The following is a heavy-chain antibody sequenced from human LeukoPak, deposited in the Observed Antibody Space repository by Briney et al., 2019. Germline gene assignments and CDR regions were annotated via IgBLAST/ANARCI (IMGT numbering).Heavy chain of an antibody. D-gene: IGHD3-10*01. Sequence: ASVKVSCKASGYTLTNYAMHWVRPAPGQRLEWMGSINGGNDNTRYSQNFQGRVTITRDTAASTVYMELNSLRSEDTAIYYCARDRYFGSGSYNYFDHWGQGTLVTVSS. J-gene: IGHJ4*02. CDR1: GYTLTNYA. CDR3: ARDRYFGSGSYNYFDH. CDR2: INGGNDNT. V-gene: IGHV1-3*01.